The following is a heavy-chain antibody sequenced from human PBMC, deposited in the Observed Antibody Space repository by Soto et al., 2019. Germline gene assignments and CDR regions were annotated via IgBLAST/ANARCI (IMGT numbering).Heavy chain of an antibody. Sequence: GSLRLSCAASGFTFSDHGMHWVRQAPGKGLEWVTVISYDGSAKYYKESVKGRFTTSRDNSRNTLYLQIDSLRVEDTAVYYCAKDEGRFLKNYFNYGIDVWGLGTTVTVSS. CDR3: AKDEGRFLKNYFNYGIDV. V-gene: IGHV3-30*18. CDR1: GFTFSDHG. CDR2: ISYDGSAK. D-gene: IGHD3-3*01. J-gene: IGHJ6*02.